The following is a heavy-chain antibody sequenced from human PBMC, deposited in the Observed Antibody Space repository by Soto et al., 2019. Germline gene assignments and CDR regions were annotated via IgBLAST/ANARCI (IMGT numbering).Heavy chain of an antibody. V-gene: IGHV3-30*18. D-gene: IGHD1-1*01. Sequence: QVQLVESGGGVVQPGRSLRLSCAASGFTFSSYGIHWVRQAPGKRLEWVAVISYDGSNKYYADSVKGRFTISRDNSKNTLYLLINSLRAEDTAVYYCAKQEGVGYNYGHFDYWGQGTLVTVS. CDR2: ISYDGSNK. J-gene: IGHJ4*02. CDR3: AKQEGVGYNYGHFDY. CDR1: GFTFSSYG.